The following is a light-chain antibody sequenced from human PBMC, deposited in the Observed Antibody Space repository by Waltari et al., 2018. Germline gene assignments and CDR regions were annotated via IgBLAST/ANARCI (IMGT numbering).Light chain of an antibody. Sequence: QVVLTQSPSASASLGASVKLTCTLSSGHRTYAIARLQQQPEKGPRYLMKVNSDGSHTKGDGIPDRFSGSSSGAERYLTIASLQSEDEADYYCQTWGTGMGVFGGGTKLTVL. CDR3: QTWGTGMGV. CDR1: SGHRTYA. V-gene: IGLV4-69*01. J-gene: IGLJ3*02. CDR2: VNSDGSH.